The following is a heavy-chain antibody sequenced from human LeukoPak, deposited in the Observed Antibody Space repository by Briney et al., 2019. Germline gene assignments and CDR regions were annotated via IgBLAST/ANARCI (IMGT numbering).Heavy chain of an antibody. CDR3: AKYSTSWYPRSWFDP. V-gene: IGHV3-23*01. CDR1: GFTFSSYG. CDR2: ISGSGGST. Sequence: GGSLRLSCAASGFTFSSYGMNWVRQAPGKGLEWVSVISGSGGSTYYADSVKGRFTISRDKSKNTLYLQMNSLRAEDTAVYYCAKYSTSWYPRSWFDPWGQGTLVTVSS. J-gene: IGHJ5*02. D-gene: IGHD6-13*01.